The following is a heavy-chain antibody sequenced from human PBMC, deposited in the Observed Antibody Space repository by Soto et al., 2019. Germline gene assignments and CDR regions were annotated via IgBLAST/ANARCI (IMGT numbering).Heavy chain of an antibody. CDR3: TTDVVVVTAIDWLDP. Sequence: EVQLVESGGGLVKPGGSLRLSCAASGFTFSNAWMSWVRQAPGKGLEWVGRIKSKTDGGTTDYAAPVKGRFTISRDDSKNTLYLQMNSLKTEDTAVYYCTTDVVVVTAIDWLDPWGQGTLVTVSS. D-gene: IGHD2-21*02. J-gene: IGHJ5*02. V-gene: IGHV3-15*01. CDR2: IKSKTDGGTT. CDR1: GFTFSNAW.